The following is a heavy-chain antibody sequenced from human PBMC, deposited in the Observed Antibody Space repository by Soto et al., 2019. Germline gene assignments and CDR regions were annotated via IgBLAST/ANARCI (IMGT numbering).Heavy chain of an antibody. CDR1: GGTFSSYA. CDR2: IIPIFGTA. Sequence: ASVKVSCKASGGTFSSYAISWVRQAPGQGLEWMGGIIPIFGTANYAQKFQGRVTITADESTSTAYMELSSLRSEDTAVYYCARDRDIVATGVPELGYWGQGTLVTVSS. D-gene: IGHD5-12*01. CDR3: ARDRDIVATGVPELGY. J-gene: IGHJ4*02. V-gene: IGHV1-69*13.